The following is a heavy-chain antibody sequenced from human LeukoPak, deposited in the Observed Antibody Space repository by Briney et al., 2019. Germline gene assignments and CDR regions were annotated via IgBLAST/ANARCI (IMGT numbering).Heavy chain of an antibody. D-gene: IGHD6-13*01. CDR2: IYYTGTT. J-gene: IGHJ4*02. CDR3: AREEYSSDWYGHDS. Sequence: SETLSLTCTVSGGSISSYYWAWIRQPPGRGLEWIGSIYYTGTTFDNPSLKSRVTLSVDTSENQFSLRLTSVTAADTAFYYCAREEYSSDWYGHDSWGQGTLVTVSS. V-gene: IGHV4-39*07. CDR1: GGSISSYY.